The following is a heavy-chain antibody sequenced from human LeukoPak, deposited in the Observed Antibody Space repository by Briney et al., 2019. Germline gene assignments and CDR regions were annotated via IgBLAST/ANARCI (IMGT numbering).Heavy chain of an antibody. CDR2: IYYSGGT. D-gene: IGHD1-26*01. J-gene: IGHJ6*02. Sequence: SETLSLTCTVSGGSINYYYWMWIRQPPGKGLEWIGYIYYSGGTHYNPSLKSRVTMLVDTSKNQFSMKLTAVTAADTAVYYCARTSGSYFYYYGMDVWGQGTTVTVSS. CDR1: GGSINYYY. V-gene: IGHV4-59*01. CDR3: ARTSGSYFYYYGMDV.